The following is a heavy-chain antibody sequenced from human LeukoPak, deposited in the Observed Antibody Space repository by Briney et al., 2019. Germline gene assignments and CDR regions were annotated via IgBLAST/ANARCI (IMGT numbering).Heavy chain of an antibody. Sequence: PGGSLRLSCAASGFTFSSYSMNWVRQAPGKGLEWVSAISGSGGSTYYADSVKGRFTISRDNSKNTLYLQMNSLRAEDTAVYYCAKDKSGYSYGKVIDYWGQGTLVTVSS. CDR3: AKDKSGYSYGKVIDY. CDR1: GFTFSSYS. D-gene: IGHD5-18*01. V-gene: IGHV3-23*01. J-gene: IGHJ4*02. CDR2: ISGSGGST.